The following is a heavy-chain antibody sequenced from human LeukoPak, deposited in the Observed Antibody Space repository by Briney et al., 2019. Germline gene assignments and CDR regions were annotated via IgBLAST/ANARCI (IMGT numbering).Heavy chain of an antibody. CDR2: ISSSSSTI. Sequence: GGSLRLSCAASGFTFSSYSMNWVRQAPGKGLEWVSYISSSSSTIYYADSVKGRFTISRDNAKNSLYLQMNSLRAEDTAVYYCVRDLYRIVVVPHYFDYWGQGTLVTVSS. CDR1: GFTFSSYS. V-gene: IGHV3-48*04. D-gene: IGHD3-22*01. CDR3: VRDLYRIVVVPHYFDY. J-gene: IGHJ4*02.